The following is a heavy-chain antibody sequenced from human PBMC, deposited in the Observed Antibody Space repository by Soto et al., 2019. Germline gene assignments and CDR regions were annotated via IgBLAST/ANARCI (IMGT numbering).Heavy chain of an antibody. V-gene: IGHV3-11*05. J-gene: IGHJ4*02. CDR1: GFSFSDYY. CDR3: ARVGYSTFTWLIDY. CDR2: ISSSSSYT. Sequence: PGGSLRLSCAASGFSFSDYYMSWIRQAPGKGLEWVSYISSSSSYTNYADSVKGRFTISRDNAKNSLYLQMNSLRAEDSAIYYCARVGYSTFTWLIDYWGQGTLVTVSS. D-gene: IGHD4-4*01.